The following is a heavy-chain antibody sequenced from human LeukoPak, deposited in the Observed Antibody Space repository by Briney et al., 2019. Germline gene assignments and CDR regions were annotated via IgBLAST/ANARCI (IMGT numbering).Heavy chain of an antibody. J-gene: IGHJ4*02. V-gene: IGHV3-23*01. Sequence: GGSLRLSCAASGFTFSSYAMSWVRQAPGKGLEWVSAISGSGDSTYYGDSVKGRFTISRDNSKNTLYLQMNSLRAEDTAVYYCAKTRPLDSSSWSHGDYWGQGTLVTVSS. CDR1: GFTFSSYA. CDR3: AKTRPLDSSSWSHGDY. D-gene: IGHD6-13*01. CDR2: ISGSGDST.